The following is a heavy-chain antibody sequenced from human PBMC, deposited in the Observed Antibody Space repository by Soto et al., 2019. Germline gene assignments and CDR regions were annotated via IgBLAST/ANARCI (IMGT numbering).Heavy chain of an antibody. CDR2: ISAYNGNT. Sequence: GASVKVSCKASGYTFTSYGISWVRQAPGQGLERMGWISAYNGNTNYAQKLQGRVTMTTDTSTNTAYMELRSLRSDDTAVYYCARDAHTSELLSPAEYFQHWGQGTLVTVSS. CDR1: GYTFTSYG. V-gene: IGHV1-18*01. D-gene: IGHD3-10*01. CDR3: ARDAHTSELLSPAEYFQH. J-gene: IGHJ1*01.